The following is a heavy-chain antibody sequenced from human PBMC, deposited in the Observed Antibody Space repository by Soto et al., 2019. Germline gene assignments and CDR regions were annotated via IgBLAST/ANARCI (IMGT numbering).Heavy chain of an antibody. Sequence: PSETLSLTCAVYGGSFSGYYWSWIRQPPGKGLEWIGEINHSGSTNYNPSLKSRVTISVDTSKNQFSLKLSSVTAADTAVYYCARPVRGYYDSSGFGYWGQGTLVT. D-gene: IGHD3-22*01. V-gene: IGHV4-34*01. CDR1: GGSFSGYY. J-gene: IGHJ4*02. CDR2: INHSGST. CDR3: ARPVRGYYDSSGFGY.